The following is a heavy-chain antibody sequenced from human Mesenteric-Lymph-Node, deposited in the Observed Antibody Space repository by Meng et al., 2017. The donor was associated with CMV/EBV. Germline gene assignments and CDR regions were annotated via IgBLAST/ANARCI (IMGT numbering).Heavy chain of an antibody. J-gene: IGHJ5*02. D-gene: IGHD3-10*01. CDR1: GFTFNSYA. V-gene: IGHV3-30-3*01. CDR2: ISYDGSNK. Sequence: GESLKISCDASGFTFNSYAIHWVRQAPGKGLEWVAVISYDGSNKYYAESVKGRFTISRDNSKTTLYLQMNSLRAEDTAVYYCAREIQGMLSNWFAPWGQGTQVTVSS. CDR3: AREIQGMLSNWFAP.